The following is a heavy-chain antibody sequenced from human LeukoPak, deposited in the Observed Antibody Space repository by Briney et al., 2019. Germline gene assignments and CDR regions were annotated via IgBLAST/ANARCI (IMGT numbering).Heavy chain of an antibody. J-gene: IGHJ4*02. D-gene: IGHD2-21*02. V-gene: IGHV3-21*01. CDR2: ISSGSSYI. CDR3: ARDCGGDCYSHYFDY. Sequence: KPGGSLRLSCAASGFTFSSYEMNWVRQAPGKGLEWVSSISSGSSYIYYADSLKGRFTISRDNAKNSLYLQMNSLRADDTAVYYCARDCGGDCYSHYFDYWGQGTLVTVSS. CDR1: GFTFSSYE.